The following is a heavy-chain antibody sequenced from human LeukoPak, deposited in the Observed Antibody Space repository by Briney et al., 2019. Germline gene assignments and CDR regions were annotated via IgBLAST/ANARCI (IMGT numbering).Heavy chain of an antibody. CDR2: ISGSGGFT. Sequence: GRSLRLSCAASGFTFSSYAMSWVRQAPGKGLEWVSAISGSGGFTYYADSVKGRFTISRDNSKNTLYLQMNSLRAEDTAVYYCAKGYCSSTSCYFHYYGMDVWGQGTTVTVSS. V-gene: IGHV3-23*01. J-gene: IGHJ6*02. CDR1: GFTFSSYA. D-gene: IGHD2-2*01. CDR3: AKGYCSSTSCYFHYYGMDV.